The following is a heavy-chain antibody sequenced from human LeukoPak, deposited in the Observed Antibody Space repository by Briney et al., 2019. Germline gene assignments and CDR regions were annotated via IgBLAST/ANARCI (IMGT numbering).Heavy chain of an antibody. CDR2: GYHIGST. CDR3: ARVGDYGDYVNWFDP. Sequence: GSLRLSCAASGFTVSSNYMSWVRQAPGKGLEWIGSGYHIGSTYFNPSLRSRVTILIDIFKNQFSLKMSSVTAADTAIYYCARVGDYGDYVNWFDPWGPGTLVTVSS. V-gene: IGHV4-38-2*01. D-gene: IGHD4-17*01. CDR1: GFTVSSNY. J-gene: IGHJ5*02.